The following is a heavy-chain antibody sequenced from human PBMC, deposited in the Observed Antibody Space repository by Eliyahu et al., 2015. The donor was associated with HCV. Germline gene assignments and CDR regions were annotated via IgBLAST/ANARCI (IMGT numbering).Heavy chain of an antibody. J-gene: IGHJ4*02. CDR3: ARSFWSGFSYYFDD. Sequence: QVQLRESGPGLVKPSETLSLTCTVSGGSIXXSRHXWGWVRQTPEKGLXWIATIYYTGSTYYNXXLKSRVIMSVDTSKSHFSLKLRSVTAADTAVYYCARSFWSGFSYYFDDWGQGTLVTVSS. CDR1: GGSIXXSRHX. D-gene: IGHD3-3*01. V-gene: IGHV4-39*02. CDR2: IYYTGST.